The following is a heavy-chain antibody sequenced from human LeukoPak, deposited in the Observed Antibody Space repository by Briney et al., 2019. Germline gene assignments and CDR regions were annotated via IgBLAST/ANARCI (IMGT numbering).Heavy chain of an antibody. J-gene: IGHJ4*02. V-gene: IGHV3-64*01. Sequence: PGGTLRLSCAASGFTFSSYAMHWVRQAPGKGLEYVSAISSNGGSTYYANSVKGGFTISRDNSKNTLYLQMGSLRAEDMAVYYCGRGKSPAAVDDWGQGTLVTAPS. CDR1: GFTFSSYA. D-gene: IGHD2-2*01. CDR3: GRGKSPAAVDD. CDR2: ISSNGGST.